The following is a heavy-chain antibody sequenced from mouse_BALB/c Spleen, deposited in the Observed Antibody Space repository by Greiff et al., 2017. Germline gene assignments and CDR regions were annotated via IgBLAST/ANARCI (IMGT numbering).Heavy chain of an antibody. CDR2: IRSKSNNYAT. Sequence: EVQLQESGGGLVQPKGSLKLSCAASGFTFNTYAMNWVRQAPGKGLEWVARIRSKSNNYATYYADSVKDRFTISRDDSQSMLYLQMNNLKTEDTAMYYCVRRDYFDYWGQGTTLTVSS. J-gene: IGHJ2*01. CDR1: GFTFNTYA. CDR3: VRRDYFDY. V-gene: IGHV10-1*02.